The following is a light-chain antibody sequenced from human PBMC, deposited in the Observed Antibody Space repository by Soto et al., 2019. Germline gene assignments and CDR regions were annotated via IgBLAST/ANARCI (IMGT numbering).Light chain of an antibody. CDR2: DAS. V-gene: IGKV3-15*01. Sequence: EIVMTQSPATLSVSPGEGATLSCKASQNVYNNLAWYQQRPGQPPRLLIYDASTRATGISARFSGSGYGTEFTPTISSLQSEDFAVYFCQQCRNWPLTFGGGTKWISN. CDR1: QNVYNN. CDR3: QQCRNWPLT. J-gene: IGKJ4*01.